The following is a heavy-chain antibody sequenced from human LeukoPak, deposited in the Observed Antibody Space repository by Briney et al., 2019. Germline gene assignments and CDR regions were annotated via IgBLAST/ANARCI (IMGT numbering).Heavy chain of an antibody. D-gene: IGHD3-22*01. J-gene: IGHJ4*02. V-gene: IGHV4-30-4*08. CDR1: GGSISSGDYY. CDR2: IYYSGST. Sequence: SETLSLTCTVSGGSISSGDYYWSWIRQPPGKGLEWIGYIYYSGSTYYNPSLKSRVTISVDTSKNQFSLKLSSVTAADTAVYYCARGPISMIAGPTYYFDYWGQGTLFTVSS. CDR3: ARGPISMIAGPTYYFDY.